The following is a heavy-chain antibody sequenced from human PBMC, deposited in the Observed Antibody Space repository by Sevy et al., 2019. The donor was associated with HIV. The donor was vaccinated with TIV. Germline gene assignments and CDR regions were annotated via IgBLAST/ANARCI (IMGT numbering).Heavy chain of an antibody. CDR2: ISSSSSYI. J-gene: IGHJ4*02. V-gene: IGHV3-21*01. CDR1: GFTFSSYS. D-gene: IGHD3-3*01. CDR3: ARDIERRRFLEWGHRPQNYFDY. Sequence: GGSLRLSCAASGFTFSSYSMNWVRQAPGKGLEWVSSISSSSSYIYYADSVKGRFTTSRGNAKNSLYLQMNSLRAEDTAVDYCARDIERRRFLEWGHRPQNYFDYWGQGTLVTVSS.